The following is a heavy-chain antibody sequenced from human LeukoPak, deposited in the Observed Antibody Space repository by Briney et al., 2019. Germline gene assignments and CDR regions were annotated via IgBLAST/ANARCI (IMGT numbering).Heavy chain of an antibody. D-gene: IGHD3-16*01. CDR1: GFTFSSYW. V-gene: IGHV3-7*04. Sequence: GGSLRLSCAASGFTFSSYWMTWVRQAPGKGLEWVARIKQDGSDKYYVESVRGRLTISRDNAKNSLYLQMSSPRAEDTAVYYCARWGGGFDYWGQGTLVTVSS. CDR2: IKQDGSDK. CDR3: ARWGGGFDY. J-gene: IGHJ4*02.